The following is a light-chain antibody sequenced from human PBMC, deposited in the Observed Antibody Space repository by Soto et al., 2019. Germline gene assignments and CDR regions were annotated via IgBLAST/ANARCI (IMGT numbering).Light chain of an antibody. CDR1: SSDLNDYNY. CDR3: SSYTSTSTLG. CDR2: AVS. V-gene: IGLV2-14*01. J-gene: IGLJ2*01. Sequence: QSALTQPDSVSGSPGQSITISCTGTSSDLNDYNYVSWYQQHPGKAPKLIIYAVSNRPSGVSNRFSGSKSGNTASLTISGLQTEDEADYYCSSYTSTSTLGFCGGTKLTVL.